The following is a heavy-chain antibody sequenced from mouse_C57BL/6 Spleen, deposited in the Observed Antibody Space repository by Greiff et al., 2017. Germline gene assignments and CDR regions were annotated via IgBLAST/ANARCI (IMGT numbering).Heavy chain of an antibody. D-gene: IGHD1-1*01. Sequence: DVMLVESGPGMVKPSQSLSLTCTVTGYSITSGYDWHWIRHFPGNKLEWMGYISYSGSTNYNPSLKSRISITHDTSKNHFFLKLNSVTTEDTATYYCASHYYGSSYPFAYWGQGTLVTVSA. CDR3: ASHYYGSSYPFAY. V-gene: IGHV3-1*01. J-gene: IGHJ3*01. CDR2: ISYSGST. CDR1: GYSITSGYD.